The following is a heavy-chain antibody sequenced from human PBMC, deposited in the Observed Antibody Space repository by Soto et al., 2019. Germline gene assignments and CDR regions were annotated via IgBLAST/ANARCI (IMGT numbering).Heavy chain of an antibody. Sequence: ASVQGSCKAAGYTFTSYYMHWVRQAPGQGLEWMGIINPSGGSTSYAQKFQGRVTMTRDTSTSTVYMELSSLRSEDTAVYYCARVSPIQLWFAVDYWGQGTLVTVSS. V-gene: IGHV1-46*01. D-gene: IGHD5-18*01. CDR2: INPSGGST. J-gene: IGHJ4*02. CDR1: GYTFTSYY. CDR3: ARVSPIQLWFAVDY.